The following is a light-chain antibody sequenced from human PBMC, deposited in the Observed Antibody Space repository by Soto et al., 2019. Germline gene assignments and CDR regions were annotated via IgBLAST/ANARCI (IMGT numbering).Light chain of an antibody. CDR1: HDITSY. V-gene: IGKV1-33*01. CDR3: QKCDYLPI. J-gene: IGKJ3*01. CDR2: DAS. Sequence: DIQMTQSPSSLSASVGDRVTITCQASHDITSYLNCYQHKPGKAPKLLIYDASILEAGVPSRLSGRGSGTDFTFTISSLQPEDVATYYCQKCDYLPIFGPGTTVDFK.